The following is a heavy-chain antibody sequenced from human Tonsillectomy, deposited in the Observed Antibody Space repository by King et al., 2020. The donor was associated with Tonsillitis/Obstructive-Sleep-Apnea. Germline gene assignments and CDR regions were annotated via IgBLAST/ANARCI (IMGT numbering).Heavy chain of an antibody. V-gene: IGHV1-18*01. Sequence: QLVQSGAEVKSPGASVRVSCKGSGYSFTSYGLSWVRQAPGQGLEWIVWINAYKGNTNSAQKLQGIVDMTTDTPTSTAFLDLRSLRSDDTAVYYCTRDHLNQEYYDSGNLKNWFDLWGQGTLVTVSS. J-gene: IGHJ5*02. D-gene: IGHD3-22*01. CDR1: GYSFTSYG. CDR3: TRDHLNQEYYDSGNLKNWFDL. CDR2: INAYKGNT.